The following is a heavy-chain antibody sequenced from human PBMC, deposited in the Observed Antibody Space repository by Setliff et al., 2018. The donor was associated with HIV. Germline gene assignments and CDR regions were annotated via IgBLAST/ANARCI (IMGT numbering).Heavy chain of an antibody. V-gene: IGHV1-2*06. CDR3: AREPQGDFWSGYSSRGLDY. J-gene: IGHJ4*02. CDR1: GFIFTDYQ. D-gene: IGHD3-3*01. Sequence: ASVKVSCKASGFIFTDYQIHWVRQAPGQGLEWMGRFNPNSGVTSSPKNFQGRVTMTRDTSINTAYMELSRLTSDDTAFYYCAREPQGDFWSGYSSRGLDYWGQGTLVTVSS. CDR2: FNPNSGVT.